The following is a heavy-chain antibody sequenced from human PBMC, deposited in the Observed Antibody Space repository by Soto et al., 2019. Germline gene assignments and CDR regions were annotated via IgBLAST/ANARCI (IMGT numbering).Heavy chain of an antibody. CDR3: AAAPADCYTLPYGMDV. Sequence: QVQLVQSGAEVKKPGSSVKVSCKASGGTFSSYAISWVRQAPGQGLEWMGGIIPIFGTANYAQKFQGRVTITADESTSTAYMELSSLRSEDTAVYYCAAAPADCYTLPYGMDVWGQGTTVTVSS. V-gene: IGHV1-69*01. D-gene: IGHD2-21*01. CDR1: GGTFSSYA. J-gene: IGHJ6*02. CDR2: IIPIFGTA.